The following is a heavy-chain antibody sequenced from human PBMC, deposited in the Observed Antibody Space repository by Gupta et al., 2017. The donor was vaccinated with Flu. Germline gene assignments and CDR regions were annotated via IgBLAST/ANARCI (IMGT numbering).Heavy chain of an antibody. D-gene: IGHD4-23*01. Sequence: EVQLLESGGGLAQPGGSLRLSCAASGFTFSGYAISWVRQAPGKGLEWVSTISGSGDSTYYADSVKGRFTISRDNSKSTLYLQMNSLRAEDTAVYYCANKRGPGYGGNSGSLMYFDYWGQGTLVTVSS. CDR1: GFTFSGYA. CDR2: ISGSGDST. J-gene: IGHJ4*02. CDR3: ANKRGPGYGGNSGSLMYFDY. V-gene: IGHV3-23*01.